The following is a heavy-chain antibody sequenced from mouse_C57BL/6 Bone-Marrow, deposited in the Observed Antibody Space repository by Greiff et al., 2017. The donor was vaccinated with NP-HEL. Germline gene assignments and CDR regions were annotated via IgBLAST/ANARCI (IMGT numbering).Heavy chain of an antibody. V-gene: IGHV1-54*01. CDR1: GYAFTNYL. J-gene: IGHJ4*01. D-gene: IGHD1-1*01. CDR3: ARRPTGAMDY. CDR2: INPGSGGT. Sequence: QVQLKESGAELVRPGTSVKVSCKASGYAFTNYLIEWVKQRPGQGLEWIGVINPGSGGTNYNEKFKGKATLTADKSSSTAYMQLSSLTSEDSAVYFCARRPTGAMDYWGQGTSVTVSS.